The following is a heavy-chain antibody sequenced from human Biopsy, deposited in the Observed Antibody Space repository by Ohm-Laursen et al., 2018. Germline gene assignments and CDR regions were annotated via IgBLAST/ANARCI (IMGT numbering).Heavy chain of an antibody. Sequence: GTLSLTCTASGGSISGSSWSWIRQAPGKGLEWIGYISYSRDTNYNPSLKGRITISVDTSKNQFSLKLTSVTAADTAVYYCAKHGSGWTGDDAFHIWGQGTMVTVSS. V-gene: IGHV4-59*08. CDR2: ISYSRDT. D-gene: IGHD6-19*01. J-gene: IGHJ3*02. CDR1: GGSISGSS. CDR3: AKHGSGWTGDDAFHI.